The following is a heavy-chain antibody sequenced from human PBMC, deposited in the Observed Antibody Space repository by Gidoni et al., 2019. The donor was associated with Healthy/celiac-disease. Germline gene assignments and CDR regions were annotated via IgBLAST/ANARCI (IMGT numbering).Heavy chain of an antibody. Sequence: TSGDYYWSWIRQPPGKGLEWIGYIYYSGSTYYNPSLKSRVTISVDTSKNQFSLKLSSVTAADTAVYYCARVMITFGGVIHRAIDYWGQGTLVTVSS. D-gene: IGHD3-16*02. V-gene: IGHV4-30-4*08. CDR1: TSGDYY. J-gene: IGHJ4*02. CDR3: ARVMITFGGVIHRAIDY. CDR2: IYYSGST.